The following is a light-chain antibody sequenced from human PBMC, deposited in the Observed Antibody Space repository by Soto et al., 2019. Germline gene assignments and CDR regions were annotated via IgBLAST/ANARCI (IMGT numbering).Light chain of an antibody. CDR2: DDS. J-gene: IGLJ1*01. CDR3: QVWDGRSDHRV. Sequence: SYVLIQPPSVSVAPGQTARITCGGPNIGSYSVHWYQQKPGQAPVLVVHDDSDRPSGIPERFSGSNSANTAALTISRVEAGDEADYYCQVWDGRSDHRVFGTGTKVTVL. V-gene: IGLV3-21*02. CDR1: NIGSYS.